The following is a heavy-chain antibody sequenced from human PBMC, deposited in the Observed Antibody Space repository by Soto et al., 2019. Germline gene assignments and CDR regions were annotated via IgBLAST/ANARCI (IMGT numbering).Heavy chain of an antibody. V-gene: IGHV3-23*01. CDR2: ISGSGGST. J-gene: IGHJ6*03. D-gene: IGHD2-15*01. Sequence: GGSLRLSCAASGFTFSSDAMSWVRQAPGKGLEWVSAISGSGGSTYYADSVKGRFTISRDNSKNTLYLQMNSLRAEDTAVYYCAKVGCSGGSCYSDYYYYMDVWGKGTTVTVSS. CDR3: AKVGCSGGSCYSDYYYYMDV. CDR1: GFTFSSDA.